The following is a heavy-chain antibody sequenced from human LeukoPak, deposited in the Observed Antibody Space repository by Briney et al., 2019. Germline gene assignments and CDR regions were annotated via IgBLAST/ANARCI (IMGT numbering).Heavy chain of an antibody. CDR1: GYSTSSGYY. D-gene: IGHD2-15*01. CDR2: IYHSGST. CDR3: ARDLGDCSGGSCLYYFDY. Sequence: PSETLSLTCTVSGYSTSSGYYWGWIRQPPGKGLEWIGSIYHSGSTYYNPSLKSRVTISVDTSKNQFSLKLSSVTAADTAVYYCARDLGDCSGGSCLYYFDYWGQGTLVTVSS. J-gene: IGHJ4*02. V-gene: IGHV4-38-2*02.